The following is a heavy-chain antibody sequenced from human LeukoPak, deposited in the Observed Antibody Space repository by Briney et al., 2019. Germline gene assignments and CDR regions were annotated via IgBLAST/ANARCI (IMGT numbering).Heavy chain of an antibody. V-gene: IGHV4-30-4*08. CDR2: IYYSGST. Sequence: SQTLSLTCTVSGGSISSGDYYWSWIRQPPGKGLEWIGYIYYSGSTYYNPSLKSRVTISVDTSKNQFSLKLSSVTAADTAVYYCARNSTTDCSSTSCYRYYYYYYMDVWAKGPRSPSP. D-gene: IGHD2-2*01. CDR1: GGSISSGDYY. J-gene: IGHJ6*03. CDR3: ARNSTTDCSSTSCYRYYYYYYMDV.